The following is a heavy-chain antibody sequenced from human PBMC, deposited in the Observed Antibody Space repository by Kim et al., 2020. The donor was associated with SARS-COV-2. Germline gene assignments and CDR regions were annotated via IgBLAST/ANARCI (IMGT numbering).Heavy chain of an antibody. V-gene: IGHV1-46*01. J-gene: IGHJ6*02. CDR3: ARGKGTTPIYYGMDV. Sequence: QKFQGRVTMTRDTSTSTVYMELSSLRSEDTAVYYCARGKGTTPIYYGMDVWGQGTTVTVSS. D-gene: IGHD1-1*01.